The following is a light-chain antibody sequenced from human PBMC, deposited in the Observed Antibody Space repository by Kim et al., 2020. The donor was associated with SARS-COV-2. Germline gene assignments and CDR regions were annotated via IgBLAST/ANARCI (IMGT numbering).Light chain of an antibody. CDR2: LEGSGSY. V-gene: IGLV4-60*03. CDR1: NGNSNYI. Sequence: VKLTRPLRNGNSNYIIAWHQQQPGKAPRYFMKLEGSGSYNGRGGVPARFSGSRSGAHRHLTISNLQSEDEADYYCETWDSNTRVFGGGTPLTVL. CDR3: ETWDSNTRV. J-gene: IGLJ3*02.